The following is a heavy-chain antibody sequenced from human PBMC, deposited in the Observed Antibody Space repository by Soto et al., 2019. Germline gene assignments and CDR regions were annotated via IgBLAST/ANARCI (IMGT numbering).Heavy chain of an antibody. J-gene: IGHJ4*02. CDR2: ISGGDGST. V-gene: IGHV3-23*01. D-gene: IGHD3-10*01. CDR1: GFTFSHYA. Sequence: EVQLLESGGGLVQPGGSLRLSCAASGFTFSHYAMSWVRQAPGRGLEWVSTISGGDGSTYYADSVKGRFTISRDNSKNTLYLQRNTLRAADTAVYYCVKKFVYGSGTYFYYFDYWGQGTLVTVSS. CDR3: VKKFVYGSGTYFYYFDY.